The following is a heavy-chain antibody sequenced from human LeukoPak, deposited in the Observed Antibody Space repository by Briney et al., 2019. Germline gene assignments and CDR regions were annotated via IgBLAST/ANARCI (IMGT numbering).Heavy chain of an antibody. V-gene: IGHV4-34*01. CDR3: ARGYDYGGNSGGFDY. Sequence: SETLSLTCAVYGGSFSGYYWSWIRQPPGKGLEWIGEINHSGSTNYNPSLKSRVTISVDTSKNQFSLKLSSVTAADTAVYYCARGYDYGGNSGGFDYWGQGTLVTVSS. CDR2: INHSGST. CDR1: GGSFSGYY. D-gene: IGHD4-23*01. J-gene: IGHJ4*02.